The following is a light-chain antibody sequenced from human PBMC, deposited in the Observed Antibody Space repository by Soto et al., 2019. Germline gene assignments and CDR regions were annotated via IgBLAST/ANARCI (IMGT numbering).Light chain of an antibody. CDR3: QPYNNWLLT. Sequence: VIWMTQSPSVLSASKRDRDTISRRMSQGISSYLAWYQQKPGKAPELLIYAASTLQSGVPSRFSGSGSGTEFTLTINSLQPEDFAVYYCQPYNNWLLTFGGGAKVDIK. CDR1: QGISSY. V-gene: IGKV1D-8*03. CDR2: AAS. J-gene: IGKJ4*01.